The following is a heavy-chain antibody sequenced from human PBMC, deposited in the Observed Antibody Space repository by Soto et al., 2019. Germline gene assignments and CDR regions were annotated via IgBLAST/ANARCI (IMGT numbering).Heavy chain of an antibody. D-gene: IGHD5-18*01. V-gene: IGHV3-15*01. Sequence: EVQLVESGGGLVKPGGSLRLSCAASGFTFSNAWMSWVRQAPGKGLEWVGRIKSKTDGGTTDYAAPVKGRFTISRDDSKNTLYLQMNSLKTEDTAVYYCTTDRPADTYFDYWGQGTLVTVSS. J-gene: IGHJ4*02. CDR3: TTDRPADTYFDY. CDR2: IKSKTDGGTT. CDR1: GFTFSNAW.